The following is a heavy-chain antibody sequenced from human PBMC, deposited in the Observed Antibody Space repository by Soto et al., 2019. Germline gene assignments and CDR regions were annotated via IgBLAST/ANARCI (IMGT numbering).Heavy chain of an antibody. CDR2: IHYSGST. CDR1: GDSVTISDSY. Sequence: QLQLQESGPGLVKPSEPLSLTCTVSGDSVTISDSYWGWIRQPPGKGLEWIGSIHYSGSTYYNPSLKSRVTISGDTSKKQFSLKLTSVTAADAAVYYCAAHDSGGYYAEYWGQGTLVTVSA. J-gene: IGHJ4*02. D-gene: IGHD3-22*01. V-gene: IGHV4-39*01. CDR3: AAHDSGGYYAEY.